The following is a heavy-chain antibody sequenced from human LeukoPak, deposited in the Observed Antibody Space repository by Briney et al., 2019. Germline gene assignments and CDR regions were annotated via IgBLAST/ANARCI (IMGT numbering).Heavy chain of an antibody. D-gene: IGHD3-22*01. CDR3: TRYYYDSSGWDY. J-gene: IGHJ4*02. CDR1: GFTFSSFV. CDR2: ISSSSSYI. Sequence: GGSLRLSCAASGFTFSSFVMNWVRQAPGKGLEWVSSISSSSSYIYYADSVKGRFTISRDNAKNSLYLQMNSLRAEDTAVYYCTRYYYDSSGWDYWGQGTLVTVSS. V-gene: IGHV3-21*01.